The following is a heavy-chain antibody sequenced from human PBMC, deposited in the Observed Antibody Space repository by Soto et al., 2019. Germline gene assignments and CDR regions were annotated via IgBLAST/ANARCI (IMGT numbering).Heavy chain of an antibody. CDR2: ISYDEREK. CDR1: GFTFNRYG. CDR3: ARDLGSYGGNPLDY. D-gene: IGHD1-26*01. Sequence: GGSLRLSCAASGFTFNRYGMHWVRQAPGEGLEWVAVISYDEREKYYADSVKGRFTISRDNSKNTLYLQMDSLRAEDTAVYYCARDLGSYGGNPLDYWGQGTLVTVSS. V-gene: IGHV3-30*03. J-gene: IGHJ4*02.